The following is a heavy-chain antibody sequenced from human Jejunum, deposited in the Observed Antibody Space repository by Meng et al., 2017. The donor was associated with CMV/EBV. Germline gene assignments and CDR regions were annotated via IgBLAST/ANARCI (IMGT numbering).Heavy chain of an antibody. CDR2: ISSSGNT. J-gene: IGHJ4*02. CDR3: ARGESRGYYYFDY. CDR1: GDSIKNHF. Sequence: LQGSGPGLGRPSETRSLTCSGSGDSIKNHFWSWIRQPAGKKLEWIGRISSSGNTTYTPSFKSRVIMSLDTSNNQFFLKLTSVTAADTALYYCARGESRGYYYFDYWGQGILVTVSS. V-gene: IGHV4-4*07. D-gene: IGHD3-22*01.